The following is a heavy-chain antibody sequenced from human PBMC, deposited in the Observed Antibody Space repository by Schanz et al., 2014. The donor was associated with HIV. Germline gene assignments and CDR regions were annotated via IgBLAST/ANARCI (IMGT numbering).Heavy chain of an antibody. V-gene: IGHV1-2*02. CDR2: INPNSGGT. CDR1: GYTFSDYD. CDR3: ARGIVGATPAFDI. J-gene: IGHJ3*02. Sequence: QVQLVQSGPEVKKPGASVRVSCETSGYTFSDYDINWVRQAPGQGLEWMGWINPNSGGTNYAQKFQGRVTMTRDTSISTAYMELSRLRSDDTAVYYCARGIVGATPAFDIWGQGTMVTVSS. D-gene: IGHD1-26*01.